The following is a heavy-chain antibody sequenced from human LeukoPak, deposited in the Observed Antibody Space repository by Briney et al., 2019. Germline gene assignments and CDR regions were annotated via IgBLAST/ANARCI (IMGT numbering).Heavy chain of an antibody. V-gene: IGHV4-39*01. Sequence: GSLRLSCAASGFTFSSSAMSWVRQPPGKGLEWIGSIYYSGSTYYNPSLKSRVTISVDTSKNQFSLKLGSVTAADTAVYYCARALYGDYTAFDIWGQGTMVTVSS. D-gene: IGHD4-17*01. J-gene: IGHJ3*02. CDR2: IYYSGST. CDR3: ARALYGDYTAFDI. CDR1: GFTFSSSA.